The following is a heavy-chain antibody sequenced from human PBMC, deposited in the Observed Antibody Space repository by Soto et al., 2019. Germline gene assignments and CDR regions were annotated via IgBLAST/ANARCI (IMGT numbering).Heavy chain of an antibody. J-gene: IGHJ5*02. Sequence: SETLSLTCTVSGGSISSYYWSWIRQLPGTGLEWIAYIYYSGSTNYNPSLKSRVTISVDTSKNQFSLKLSSVTAADTAMYYCARHTAGITSPCGFDPWGQGTLVTVSS. CDR3: ARHTAGITSPCGFDP. D-gene: IGHD1-20*01. V-gene: IGHV4-59*01. CDR2: IYYSGST. CDR1: GGSISSYY.